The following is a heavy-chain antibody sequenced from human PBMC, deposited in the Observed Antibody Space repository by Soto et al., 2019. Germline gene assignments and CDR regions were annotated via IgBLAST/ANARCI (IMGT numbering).Heavy chain of an antibody. Sequence: QVQLQESGPGLVKPSETLSLTCTVSGGSISSYYWSWIRQPPGKGLEWIGYIYYSGSTNYNPSLKSRVTISVDTSKTQFSRKLSSVTAADTAVYYCARSMVRGVLIAYWGQGTLVTVSS. CDR1: GGSISSYY. CDR3: ARSMVRGVLIAY. J-gene: IGHJ4*02. V-gene: IGHV4-59*08. CDR2: IYYSGST. D-gene: IGHD3-10*01.